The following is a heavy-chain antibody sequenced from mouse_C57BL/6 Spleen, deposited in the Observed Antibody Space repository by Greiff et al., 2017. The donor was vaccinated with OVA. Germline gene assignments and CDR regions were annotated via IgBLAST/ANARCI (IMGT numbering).Heavy chain of an antibody. Sequence: EVKLVESEGGLVQPGSSMKLSCTASGFTFSDYYMAWVRQVPEKGLEWVANINYDGSSTYYLDSLKSRFIISRDNAKNILYLQMSSLKSEDTATYYCARRSITTVVDWYFDVWGTGTTVTVSS. CDR3: ARRSITTVVDWYFDV. V-gene: IGHV5-16*02. CDR1: GFTFSDYY. CDR2: INYDGSST. J-gene: IGHJ1*03. D-gene: IGHD1-1*01.